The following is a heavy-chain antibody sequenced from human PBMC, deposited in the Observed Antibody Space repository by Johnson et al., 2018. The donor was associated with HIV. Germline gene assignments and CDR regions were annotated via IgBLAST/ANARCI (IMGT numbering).Heavy chain of an antibody. CDR3: ARAGSSSAFDI. CDR1: GFTFSDYY. V-gene: IGHV3-11*04. D-gene: IGHD1-26*01. J-gene: IGHJ3*02. Sequence: QVQLVESGGGLVQPGGSLRLSCAASGFTFSDYYMSWIRQAAGKGLEWLSYISSSGSTRYYADAVKGRFTIYRDNAKNALCLQMSSLRAEDTAVYYCARAGSSSAFDIWGQGTLVTVSS. CDR2: ISSSGSTR.